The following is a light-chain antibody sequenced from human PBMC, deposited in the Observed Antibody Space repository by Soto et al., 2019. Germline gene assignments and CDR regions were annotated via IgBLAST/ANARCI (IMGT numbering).Light chain of an antibody. V-gene: IGLV2-8*01. Sequence: QSALTQPPSASGSPGQSVTISCTGTSSDVGDYNSVSWHQHHPGKAPKLMIYEVSKRPSGVPDRFSGSKSGNTASLTVSGLQAEDEADYYCSSYAGSNNLVFGGGTKLTVL. CDR1: SSDVGDYNS. CDR3: SSYAGSNNLV. CDR2: EVS. J-gene: IGLJ2*01.